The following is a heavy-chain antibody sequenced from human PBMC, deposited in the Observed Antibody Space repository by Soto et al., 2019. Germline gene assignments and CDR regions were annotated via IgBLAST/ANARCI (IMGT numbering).Heavy chain of an antibody. V-gene: IGHV3-33*01. CDR1: GFSFSIYG. D-gene: IGHD1-26*01. CDR2: IWFDGSNK. CDR3: AREEVGATTAYFDY. J-gene: IGHJ4*02. Sequence: GGSLRLSCAASGFSFSIYGMHWVRQAPGKGLEWVAVIWFDGSNKYYVDSVKGRFTISRDNSKNTLYLQMNSLRAEDSAVYHCAREEVGATTAYFDYWGQGTLVTVSS.